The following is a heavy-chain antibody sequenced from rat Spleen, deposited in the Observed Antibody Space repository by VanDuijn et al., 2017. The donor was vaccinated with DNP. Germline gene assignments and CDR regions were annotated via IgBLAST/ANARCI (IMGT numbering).Heavy chain of an antibody. CDR3: AWPST. CDR1: GFTFSSAW. J-gene: IGHJ2*01. CDR2: IKPKSNNYAT. D-gene: IGHD1-10*01. V-gene: IGHV6-6*01. Sequence: EVQLVESGGDFVQPGRSLKLSCATSGFTFSSAWMYWYRQFPERRLEWVARIKPKSNNYATDYTESVKGRFTISRDDSNSSIYLQMNNLKEEDTAIYYCAWPSTWGQGVMVTVSS.